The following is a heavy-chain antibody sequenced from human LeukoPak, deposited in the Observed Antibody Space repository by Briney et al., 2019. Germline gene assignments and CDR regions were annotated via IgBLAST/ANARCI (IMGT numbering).Heavy chain of an antibody. D-gene: IGHD3-10*01. Sequence: ASVKVSCKASGYTFTGYYMHWVRQAPGQGLEWMGWINPNSGGTNYAQKFQDRVTMTRDTSISTAYMELSRLRSDDTAVYYCGRLTMVRGVILPVDPWGQGTLVTVSS. V-gene: IGHV1-2*02. J-gene: IGHJ5*02. CDR1: GYTFTGYY. CDR3: GRLTMVRGVILPVDP. CDR2: INPNSGGT.